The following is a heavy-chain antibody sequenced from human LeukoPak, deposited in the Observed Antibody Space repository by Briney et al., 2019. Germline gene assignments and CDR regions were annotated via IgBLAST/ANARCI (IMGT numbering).Heavy chain of an antibody. Sequence: PGGSLRLSCSASGMMFSSYEMYWVRQAPGKGLEWVSDISSSGNTRNYADSVKGRFTISRDNAKKTLHLQMNSLRGDDTAVYYCARGANPDDFWGQGTLVTVSS. J-gene: IGHJ4*02. CDR3: ARGANPDDF. CDR1: GMMFSSYE. CDR2: ISSSGNTR. V-gene: IGHV3-48*03.